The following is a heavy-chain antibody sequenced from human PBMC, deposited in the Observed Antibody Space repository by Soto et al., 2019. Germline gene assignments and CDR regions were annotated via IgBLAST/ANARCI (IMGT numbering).Heavy chain of an antibody. V-gene: IGHV3-7*01. D-gene: IGHD3-3*01. J-gene: IGHJ3*02. CDR2: IKPDGSEK. Sequence: EVQLVESGGGLVQPGGSLRLSCAASGFTFSSYWMTWVRRAPGKGLEWVANIKPDGSEKYYVDSVKGRFTVSRDNAKNSLYLQMDSPRAEDTAVYYCARGVTTGVDAFDMWGQGTMVTVSS. CDR1: GFTFSSYW. CDR3: ARGVTTGVDAFDM.